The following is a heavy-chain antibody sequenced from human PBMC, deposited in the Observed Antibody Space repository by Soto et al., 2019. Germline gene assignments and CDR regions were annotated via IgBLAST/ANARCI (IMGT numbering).Heavy chain of an antibody. V-gene: IGHV4-34*01. Sequence: PSQTPSLTCAVCGMSFRGYYWSWIRQPPGKGLEWIGEINHSGSTNYNPSLKSRVTISVDTSKNQFSLKLSSVTAADTAVYYCARVTDDILTGYYNGFDDWGQGTLVTVSS. D-gene: IGHD3-9*01. CDR3: ARVTDDILTGYYNGFDD. J-gene: IGHJ4*02. CDR1: GMSFRGYY. CDR2: INHSGST.